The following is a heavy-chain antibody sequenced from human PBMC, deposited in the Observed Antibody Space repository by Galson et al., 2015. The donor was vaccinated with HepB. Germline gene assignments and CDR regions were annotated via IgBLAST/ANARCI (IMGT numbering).Heavy chain of an antibody. CDR1: GGTFSSYA. J-gene: IGHJ6*02. D-gene: IGHD5-18*01. Sequence: SCKASGGTFSSYAISWVRQAPGQGLEWMGRIIPILGIANYAQKFQGRVTITADKSTSTAYMELSSLRSEDTAVYYCARDMSWIQLWSYGMDVWGQGTTVTVSS. V-gene: IGHV1-69*04. CDR3: ARDMSWIQLWSYGMDV. CDR2: IIPILGIA.